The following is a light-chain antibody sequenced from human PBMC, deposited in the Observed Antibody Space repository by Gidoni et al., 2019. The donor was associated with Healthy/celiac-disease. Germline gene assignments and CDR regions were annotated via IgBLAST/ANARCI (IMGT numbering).Light chain of an antibody. J-gene: IGKJ1*01. Sequence: EIALTQSPGTLSSSPGERATLSCRASQSVSSSYLAWYQQKPGQAPRLLIYGASSRATGIPDRFSGSGSGTDFTLTISRLEPEDFAVYYCQQYGSSRWTFGQGTKVEIK. CDR1: QSVSSSY. V-gene: IGKV3-20*01. CDR3: QQYGSSRWT. CDR2: GAS.